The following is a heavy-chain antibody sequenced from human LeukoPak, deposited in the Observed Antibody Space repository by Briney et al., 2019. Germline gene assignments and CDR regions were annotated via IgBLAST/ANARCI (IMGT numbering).Heavy chain of an antibody. D-gene: IGHD6-13*01. J-gene: IGHJ4*02. CDR3: ARGAYSSSWYALFDY. CDR2: IIPIFGTA. Sequence: ASVKVSCKASGGTFSSYAISWVRQAPGQGLEWMGEIIPIFGTANYAQKFQGRVTITTDKSTSTAYMGLSSLRSEDTAVYYCARGAYSSSWYALFDYWGQGTLVTVSS. CDR1: GGTFSSYA. V-gene: IGHV1-69*05.